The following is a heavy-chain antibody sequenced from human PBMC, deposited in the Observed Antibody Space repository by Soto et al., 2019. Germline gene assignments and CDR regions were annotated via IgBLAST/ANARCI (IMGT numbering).Heavy chain of an antibody. CDR1: GYTFTRYG. CDR2: ISGYNGDT. V-gene: IGHV1-18*01. J-gene: IGHJ6*02. Sequence: QGHLVQSGAEVKKPGASVKVSCKASGYTFTRYGISWVRQAPGQGLEWMGWISGYNGDTNYAQNLQDRVTMTIDTSTNTAYMELRSLTSDDTAVYYCAKKGQPPYYYYGLDVWGQGTTVTVSS. CDR3: AKKGQPPYYYYGLDV.